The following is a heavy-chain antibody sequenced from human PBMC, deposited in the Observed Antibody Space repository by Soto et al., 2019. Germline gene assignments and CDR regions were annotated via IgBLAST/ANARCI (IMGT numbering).Heavy chain of an antibody. D-gene: IGHD4-4*01. J-gene: IGHJ6*02. CDR2: ISSSSSYI. CDR1: GFTFSSYS. Sequence: GGSLRLSCAASGFTFSSYSMNWVRQAPGKGLEWVSSISSSSSYIYYTDSVKGRFTISRDNAKNSLYLQMNSLRAEDTAVYYCARRGGTRVTTSLDYYYGMDVWGQGTTVTVSS. V-gene: IGHV3-21*01. CDR3: ARRGGTRVTTSLDYYYGMDV.